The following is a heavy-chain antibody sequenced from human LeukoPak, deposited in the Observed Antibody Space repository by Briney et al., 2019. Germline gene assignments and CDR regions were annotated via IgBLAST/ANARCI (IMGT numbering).Heavy chain of an antibody. J-gene: IGHJ4*02. D-gene: IGHD5-24*01. CDR2: IYYSGST. CDR3: ARSRDGYNCFDY. V-gene: IGHV4-59*01. Sequence: SETLSLTCTVSGGSISSYYWSWIRQPPGQGLEWIGYIYYSGSTNYNPSLKSRITISVDTSKNQFSLKLSSVTAADTAVYYCARSRDGYNCFDYWGQGTLVTVSS. CDR1: GGSISSYY.